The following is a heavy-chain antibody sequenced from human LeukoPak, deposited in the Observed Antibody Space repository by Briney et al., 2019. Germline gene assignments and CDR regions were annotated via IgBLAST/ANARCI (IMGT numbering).Heavy chain of an antibody. CDR2: IYPGDSDT. CDR3: ARPPVPAAMGGYFDY. D-gene: IGHD2-2*01. Sequence: GESLKISCKGSGYSFTSYWIGWVRQMPGKGLEWMGIIYPGDSDTRYSPSFQGQVTISADKSISTAYLQWSSLKASDTAMYYCARPPVPAAMGGYFDYWGQGTLVTVSS. V-gene: IGHV5-51*01. J-gene: IGHJ4*02. CDR1: GYSFTSYW.